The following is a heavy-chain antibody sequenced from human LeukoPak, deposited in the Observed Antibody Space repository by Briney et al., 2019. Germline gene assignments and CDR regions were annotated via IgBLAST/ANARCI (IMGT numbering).Heavy chain of an antibody. D-gene: IGHD6-13*01. CDR1: GGTFSSYA. CDR2: IIPIFGTA. V-gene: IGHV1-69*13. CDR3: ASLTGYSSSWYRGFDP. Sequence: SVKVSCTASGGTFSSYAISWVRQAPGQGLEWMGGIIPIFGTANYAQKFQGRVTITADESTSTAYMELSSLRSEDTAVYYCASLTGYSSSWYRGFDPWGQGTLVTVSS. J-gene: IGHJ5*02.